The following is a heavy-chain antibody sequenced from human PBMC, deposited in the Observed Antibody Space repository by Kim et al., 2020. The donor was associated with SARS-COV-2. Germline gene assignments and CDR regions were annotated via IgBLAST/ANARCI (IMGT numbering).Heavy chain of an antibody. CDR3: ARGGSWRYYGMDV. CDR2: IYYSGST. J-gene: IGHJ6*02. V-gene: IGHV4-59*13. CDR1: GGSISSYY. Sequence: SETLSLTCTLSGGSISSYYWSWIRQPPGKGLEWIGYIYYSGSTNYNPSLKSRVTISVDTSKNQFSLKLSSVTAADTAVYYCARGGSWRYYGMDVWGQGTT. D-gene: IGHD6-13*01.